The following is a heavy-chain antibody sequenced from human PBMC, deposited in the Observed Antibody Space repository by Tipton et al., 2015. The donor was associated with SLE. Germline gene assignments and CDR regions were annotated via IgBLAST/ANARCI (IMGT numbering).Heavy chain of an antibody. CDR2: ISGSGGST. V-gene: IGHV3-23*01. CDR3: AKDWKNYYGSGSYYNDAFDI. Sequence: SLRLSCAASGFAFSSYAMSWVRQAPGKGLEWVSAISGSGGSTYYADSVKGRFTISRDNSKNTLYLQMNSLRAEDTAVYYCAKDWKNYYGSGSYYNDAFDIWGQGTMVTVSS. D-gene: IGHD3-10*01. CDR1: GFAFSSYA. J-gene: IGHJ3*02.